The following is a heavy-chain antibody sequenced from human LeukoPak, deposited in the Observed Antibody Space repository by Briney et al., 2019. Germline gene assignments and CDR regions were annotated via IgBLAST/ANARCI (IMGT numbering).Heavy chain of an antibody. Sequence: GGSLRLSCAASGFTFSGSAMHWVRQASGKGLEWVGRIRSKANSYATAHAASVKGRFTISRDDSKNTAYLQMNSLKTEDTAVYYCTRRIAAAGTSYYYGMDVWGQGTTVTVSS. CDR3: TRRIAAAGTSYYYGMDV. V-gene: IGHV3-73*01. CDR2: IRSKANSYAT. J-gene: IGHJ6*02. CDR1: GFTFSGSA. D-gene: IGHD6-13*01.